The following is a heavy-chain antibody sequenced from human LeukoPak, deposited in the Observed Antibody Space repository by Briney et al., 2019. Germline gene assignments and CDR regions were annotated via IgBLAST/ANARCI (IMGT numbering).Heavy chain of an antibody. CDR1: GGSFSGYY. V-gene: IGHV4-34*01. CDR3: ARGVAGETHYYYYYMDV. J-gene: IGHJ6*03. CDR2: INHSGST. Sequence: SETLSLTCAVYGGSFSGYYWSWIRQPPGKGLEWIGEINHSGSTNYNPSLKSRVTISVDTSKNQFSLKLSSVTAADTAVYYCARGVAGETHYYYYYMDVWGKGTTVTVSS.